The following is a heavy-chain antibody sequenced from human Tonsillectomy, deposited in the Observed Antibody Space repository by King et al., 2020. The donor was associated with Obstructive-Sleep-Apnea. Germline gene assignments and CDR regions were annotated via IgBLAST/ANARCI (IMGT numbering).Heavy chain of an antibody. CDR3: VGGPPFDY. CDR1: GGSISSSSYY. CDR2: IYYGGST. J-gene: IGHJ4*02. Sequence: QLQESGPGLVKPSETLSLTCTVSGGSISSSSYYWGWIRQPPGKGLEWIGSIYYGGSTYYNPSLKSRVTISVATSKNQFSLKLSSVTAADTAVYYCVGGPPFDYWGQGTLVTVSS. V-gene: IGHV4-39*01.